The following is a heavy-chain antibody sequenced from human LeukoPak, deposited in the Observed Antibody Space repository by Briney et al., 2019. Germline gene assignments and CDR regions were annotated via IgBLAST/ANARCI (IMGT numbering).Heavy chain of an antibody. Sequence: ASVKVSCKASGNTFTNYGISWVRQAPGQGLEWMGWISPSYGNTNYAQRFEGRVTMSTDTSTNTAYMELRSLRSDDTAVYYCARVRRVLLWVGESTDFDYWGQGTLVTVSS. CDR2: ISPSYGNT. D-gene: IGHD3-10*01. V-gene: IGHV1-18*01. CDR3: ARVRRVLLWVGESTDFDY. J-gene: IGHJ4*02. CDR1: GNTFTNYG.